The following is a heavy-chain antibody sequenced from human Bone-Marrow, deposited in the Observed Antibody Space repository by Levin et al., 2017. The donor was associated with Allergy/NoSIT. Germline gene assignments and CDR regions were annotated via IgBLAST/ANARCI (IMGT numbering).Heavy chain of an antibody. D-gene: IGHD2-15*01. V-gene: IGHV4-39*07. CDR1: GGSISSSTYY. J-gene: IGHJ4*02. CDR3: ARDSPNCSGGNCFLYYFDY. CDR2: IYYSGNT. Sequence: PGGSLRLSCTVSGGSISSSTYYWGWIRQPPGKGLEWIGNIYYSGNTYYNPSLKSRVTISVDTSKNQFSLKLSSVTAADTAVYYCARDSPNCSGGNCFLYYFDYWGQGTLVTVSS.